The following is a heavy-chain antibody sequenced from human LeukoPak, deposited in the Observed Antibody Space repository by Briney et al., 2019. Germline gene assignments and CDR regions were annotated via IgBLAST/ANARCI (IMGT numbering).Heavy chain of an antibody. Sequence: PSETLSLTCAVYGGSFSGYYWSWIRQPPGKGLEWIWEINHSGSTNYNPSLKSRVTISVDTSKNQFSLKLSSVTAADTAVYYCARGSTKPTYYYDSSYYFDYWGQGTLVTVSS. CDR1: GGSFSGYY. V-gene: IGHV4-34*01. CDR2: INHSGST. J-gene: IGHJ4*02. CDR3: ARGSTKPTYYYDSSYYFDY. D-gene: IGHD3-22*01.